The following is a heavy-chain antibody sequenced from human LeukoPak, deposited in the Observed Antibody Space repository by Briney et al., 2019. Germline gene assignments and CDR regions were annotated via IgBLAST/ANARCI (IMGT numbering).Heavy chain of an antibody. J-gene: IGHJ3*02. D-gene: IGHD4-17*01. V-gene: IGHV4-39*01. Sequence: KPSETLSLTCTVSGGSVISSSYYWGWIRQPPGKGLEWIGSIYYSGSTYYNPSLKSRVPISVDTSKNQFSLKVTSVTAADTAIYYCARAGVYGDNAFDIWGQGTLVTVSS. CDR2: IYYSGST. CDR1: GGSVISSSYY. CDR3: ARAGVYGDNAFDI.